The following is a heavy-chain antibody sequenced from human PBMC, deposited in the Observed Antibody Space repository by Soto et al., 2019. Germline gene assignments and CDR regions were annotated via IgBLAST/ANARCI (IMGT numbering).Heavy chain of an antibody. J-gene: IGHJ5*02. V-gene: IGHV4-59*08. Sequence: QVQLQESGPGLVKPSETLSLTCTVSGGSISSYYWSWIRQPPGKGLEWIGYIYCSGSTNYNPSLKSRVTISVDTSKNQFSLKLSSVTAADTAVYYCARYISSGWFDPWGQGTLVTVSS. CDR3: ARYISSGWFDP. CDR2: IYCSGST. CDR1: GGSISSYY. D-gene: IGHD3-10*01.